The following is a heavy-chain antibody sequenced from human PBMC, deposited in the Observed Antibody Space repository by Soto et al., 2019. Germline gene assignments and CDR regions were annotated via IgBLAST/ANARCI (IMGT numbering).Heavy chain of an antibody. Sequence: QVQLVQSGAEVKKPGSSVKVSCKASGGTFSNYPISWVRQAPGQGLEWMGGIIPNFGTVNYAQKFQGRVTITADKSTSTAYMELSSLRSEDTAVYYCARGNHRWLQLWYFDLWGRGTLVTVSS. CDR1: GGTFSNYP. V-gene: IGHV1-69*14. CDR2: IIPNFGTV. CDR3: ARGNHRWLQLWYFDL. J-gene: IGHJ2*01. D-gene: IGHD5-12*01.